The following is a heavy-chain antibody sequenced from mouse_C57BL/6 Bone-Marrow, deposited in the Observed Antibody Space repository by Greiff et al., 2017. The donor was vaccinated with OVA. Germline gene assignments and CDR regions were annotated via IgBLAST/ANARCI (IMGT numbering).Heavy chain of an antibody. CDR2: IHPNSGST. CDR3: ARAIYYDYDVDY. D-gene: IGHD2-4*01. J-gene: IGHJ2*01. CDR1: GYTFTSYW. V-gene: IGHV1-64*01. Sequence: QVQLQQPGAELVKPGASVQLSCKASGYTFTSYWLHWVKQRPGQGLEWIGMIHPNSGSTNYNEKFKSKATLTVDKSSSTAYMQLSSLTSEDSAVYYCARAIYYDYDVDYWGQGTTLTVSS.